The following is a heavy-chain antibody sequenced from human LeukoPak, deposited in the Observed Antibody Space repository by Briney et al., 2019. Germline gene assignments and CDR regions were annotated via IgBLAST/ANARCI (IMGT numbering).Heavy chain of an antibody. Sequence: KPSETLSLTCTVSGGSISSYYWSWIRQPPGKGLEWIGYIYYSGSTNYNPSLKSRVTISVDTSKNQFSLKLSSVTAADTAVYYCARDRYWGQGTLVTVSS. CDR3: ARDRY. CDR2: IYYSGST. J-gene: IGHJ4*02. CDR1: GGSISSYY. V-gene: IGHV4-59*01.